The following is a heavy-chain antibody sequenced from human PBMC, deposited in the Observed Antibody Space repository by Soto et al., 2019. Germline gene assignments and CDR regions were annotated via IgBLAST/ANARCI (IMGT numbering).Heavy chain of an antibody. CDR1: GGSISSGDYY. CDR2: IYYSGST. CDR3: ESYVVADGMHV. V-gene: IGHV4-30-4*01. Sequence: QVQLQESGPGLVKPSQTLSLTCTVSGGSISSGDYYWSWIRQPPGKGLEWIGYIYYSGSTYYNQSLKSRGSQSVDTANNQGSLNATAVTAAGTGVDYFESYVVADGMHVWGQGTTGTVS. D-gene: IGHD3-16*01. J-gene: IGHJ6*02.